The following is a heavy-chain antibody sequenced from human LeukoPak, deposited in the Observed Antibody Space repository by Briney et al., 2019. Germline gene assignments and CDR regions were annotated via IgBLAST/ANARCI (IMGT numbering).Heavy chain of an antibody. D-gene: IGHD3-22*01. Sequence: GGSLRLSCVDSGFTFSSYDMSWVRQIPGKGLEWVSAISASGGSTYYADSVKGRFTISRDNSKNTLYLQMNSLRAEDTAVYYCAKDQVSDYYDSSGRFDYWGQGTLVTVSS. CDR2: ISASGGST. V-gene: IGHV3-23*01. CDR1: GFTFSSYD. J-gene: IGHJ4*02. CDR3: AKDQVSDYYDSSGRFDY.